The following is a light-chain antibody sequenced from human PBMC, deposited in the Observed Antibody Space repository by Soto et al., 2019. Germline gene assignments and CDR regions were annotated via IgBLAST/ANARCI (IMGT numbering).Light chain of an antibody. CDR3: QQYYTPSWT. CDR2: WAS. CDR1: QSLLKSSTKHDY. Sequence: DIVMPPAPDSLVVPLGARATMTCQSSQSLLKSSTKHDYLAWYQQKPGQPPKLLFYWASTRESGVPDRFSGSGSGTDFTLTISSLQAEDVAVYYCQQYYTPSWTFGQGPKVDI. V-gene: IGKV4-1*01. J-gene: IGKJ1*01.